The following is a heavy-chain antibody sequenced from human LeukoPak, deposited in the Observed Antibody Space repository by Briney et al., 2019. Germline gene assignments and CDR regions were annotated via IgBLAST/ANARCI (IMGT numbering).Heavy chain of an antibody. J-gene: IGHJ5*02. V-gene: IGHV4-4*02. Sequence: SETLSLTCVVFGDPMNNEWWSWVRQPPGKGLEWIGEIFHSGSTNYNPSLKSRVTMSVAKSTNQFSLTLTSVTAADTAVYNCARPYLRGTVVNNWFDPWGQGTLVTVSS. D-gene: IGHD4-23*01. CDR3: ARPYLRGTVVNNWFDP. CDR1: GDPMNNEW. CDR2: IFHSGST.